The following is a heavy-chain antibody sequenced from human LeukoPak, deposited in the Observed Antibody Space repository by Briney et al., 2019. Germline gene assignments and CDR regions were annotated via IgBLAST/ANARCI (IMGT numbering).Heavy chain of an antibody. J-gene: IGHJ4*02. CDR1: GFTFSSYG. CDR2: IRYDGSNK. Sequence: GGSLRLSCAASGFTFSSYGMHWVRQAPGKGLEWVAFIRYDGSNKYYADSVKGRFTISRDNSKSTLYLQMNSLRAEDTAVYYCAKDNSYYGSGSYLDYWGQGTLVTVSS. CDR3: AKDNSYYGSGSYLDY. V-gene: IGHV3-30*02. D-gene: IGHD3-10*01.